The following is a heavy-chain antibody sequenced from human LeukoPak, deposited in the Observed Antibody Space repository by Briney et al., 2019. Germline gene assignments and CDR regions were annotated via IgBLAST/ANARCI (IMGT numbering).Heavy chain of an antibody. J-gene: IGHJ4*02. CDR1: GFTFSDYY. CDR2: IKEDGSDK. D-gene: IGHD2-15*01. Sequence: PGGSLRLSCVASGFTFSDYYMSWIRQSPGKGLEWVANIKEDGSDKYYVDSVKGRFTISRDNARNSLYLQMNSLRAEDTAVYYCARDQRASPAAADYWGQGTPVTVSS. CDR3: ARDQRASPAAADY. V-gene: IGHV3-7*01.